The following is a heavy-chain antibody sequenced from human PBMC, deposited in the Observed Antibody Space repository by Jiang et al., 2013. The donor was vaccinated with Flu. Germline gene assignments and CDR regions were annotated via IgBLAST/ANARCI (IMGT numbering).Heavy chain of an antibody. CDR2: IYHGGST. CDR1: GYSISTDYY. J-gene: IGHJ5*02. V-gene: IGHV4-38-2*02. CDR3: ARVGYCSSTSCLRWFDP. Sequence: VKPSETLSLTCTVSGYSISTDYYWGWIRQPPGKGLEWIGSIYHGGSTYYNPSLKSRVTISVDTSKNQXSLRLSSVTAADTAVYYCARVGYCSSTSCLRWFDPWGQGTLVTVSS. D-gene: IGHD2-2*01.